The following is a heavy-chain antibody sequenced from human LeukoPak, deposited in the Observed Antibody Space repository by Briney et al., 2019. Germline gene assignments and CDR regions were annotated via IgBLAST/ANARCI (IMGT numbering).Heavy chain of an antibody. CDR3: ARLKFYDSTGYSPGYYMDV. Sequence: SETLSLTCTVSGGSIISNYWSWIRQSAGTGLEWIGRIYGSGFTDYNPSLKSRVTMSLDTSRKQFSLRLTSVTAADTAVYYCARLKFYDSTGYSPGYYMDVWGNGTPVSVFS. J-gene: IGHJ6*03. CDR1: GGSIISNY. V-gene: IGHV4-4*07. D-gene: IGHD3-22*01. CDR2: IYGSGFT.